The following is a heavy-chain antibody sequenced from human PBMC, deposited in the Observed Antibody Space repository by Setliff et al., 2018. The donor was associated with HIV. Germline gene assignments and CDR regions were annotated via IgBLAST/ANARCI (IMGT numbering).Heavy chain of an antibody. CDR1: GYTFTNYG. CDR3: ARDAPGNTESAPGY. D-gene: IGHD1-7*01. CDR2: ISAHNGNT. J-gene: IGHJ4*02. V-gene: IGHV1-18*01. Sequence: ASVKVSCKASGYTFTNYGITWVRQAPGQGLEWMGWISAHNGNTNYAQNLQGRVTMTTDTSTNTASMELRSLRSDDTAVYYCARDAPGNTESAPGYWGQGTLVTVS.